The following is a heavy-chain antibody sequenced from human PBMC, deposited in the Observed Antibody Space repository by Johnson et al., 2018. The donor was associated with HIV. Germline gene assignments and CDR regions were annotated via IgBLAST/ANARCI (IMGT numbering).Heavy chain of an antibody. V-gene: IGHV3-9*01. CDR2: ISWNSGSI. CDR1: GFRFDEYA. D-gene: IGHD2-21*02. J-gene: IGHJ3*02. Sequence: VQLVESGGDLVQPGRSLRLSCAASGFRFDEYAMHWVRQAPGKGLEWVSGISWNSGSIGYADSVKGRFTISRDNSKNTLYLQMNSLRAEDTAVYYCATCGGDCSDAFDIWGQGTMVTVSS. CDR3: ATCGGDCSDAFDI.